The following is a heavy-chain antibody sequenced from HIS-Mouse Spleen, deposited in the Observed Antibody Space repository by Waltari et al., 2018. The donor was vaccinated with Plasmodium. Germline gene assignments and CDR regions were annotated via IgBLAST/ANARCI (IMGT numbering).Heavy chain of an antibody. Sequence: EVQLVESGGGLVQPGGSLRLSCAASGFTFSSYWMSWVRQAPGKGLEWVAKRKQDGSGKYYVDAVKGRFTISRDNAKNSLYLQMNSLRAEDTAVYYCASSWYWYFDLWGRGTLVTVSS. CDR2: RKQDGSGK. CDR3: ASSWYWYFDL. J-gene: IGHJ2*01. V-gene: IGHV3-7*01. CDR1: GFTFSSYW. D-gene: IGHD6-13*01.